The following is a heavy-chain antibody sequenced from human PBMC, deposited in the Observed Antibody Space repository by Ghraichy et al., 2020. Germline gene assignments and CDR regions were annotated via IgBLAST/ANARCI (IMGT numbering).Heavy chain of an antibody. D-gene: IGHD3-22*01. CDR2: IVVGSGNT. Sequence: SVKVSCKASGFTFTSSAVQWVRQARGQRLEWIGWIVVGSGNTNYAQKFQERVTITRDMSTSTAYMELSSLRSEDTAVYYCAAVGPYYYDSSGYPDLDYWGQGTLVTVSS. CDR3: AAVGPYYYDSSGYPDLDY. V-gene: IGHV1-58*01. J-gene: IGHJ4*02. CDR1: GFTFTSSA.